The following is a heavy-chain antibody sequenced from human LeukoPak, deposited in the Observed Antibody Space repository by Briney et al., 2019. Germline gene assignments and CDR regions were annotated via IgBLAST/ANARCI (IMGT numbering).Heavy chain of an antibody. Sequence: GGSLRLSCAASGFSFSSYAMHWVRQAPGKGLEWVAVTSSDLNVKLYADSVKGRFTISRDNSRSTLYLQMNSLRPEDTAIYYCAREGYYGSGSPPSLYFDYWGQGTLVTVSS. CDR3: AREGYYGSGSPPSLYFDY. CDR1: GFSFSSYA. V-gene: IGHV3-30-3*01. J-gene: IGHJ4*02. D-gene: IGHD3-10*01. CDR2: TSSDLNVK.